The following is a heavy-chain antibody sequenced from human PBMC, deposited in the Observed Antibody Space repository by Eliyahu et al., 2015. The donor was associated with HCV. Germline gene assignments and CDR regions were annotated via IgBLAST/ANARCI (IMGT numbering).Heavy chain of an antibody. CDR3: ARDEGEYCSGGSCYDWFDP. D-gene: IGHD2-15*01. J-gene: IGHJ5*02. CDR2: INPSGGST. CDR1: GYXFXSYY. Sequence: QVQLVQSGAEVKKPGASVKVSCKASGYXFXSYYMXWVRQAPGQGLEWMGIINPSGGSTSYAQKFQGRVTMTRDTSTSTVYMELSSLRSEDTAVYYCARDEGEYCSGGSCYDWFDPWGQGTLVTVSS. V-gene: IGHV1-46*03.